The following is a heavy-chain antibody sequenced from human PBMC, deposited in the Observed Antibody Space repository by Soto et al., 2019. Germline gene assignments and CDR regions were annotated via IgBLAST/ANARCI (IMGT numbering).Heavy chain of an antibody. D-gene: IGHD3-22*01. CDR2: ITYDGTKK. V-gene: IGHV3-30*18. CDR3: AKDRATYYYDSSDYFYYSGMDL. Sequence: QVQLVESGGGVVQPGRSLRLSCEASGFIFSDYCMHWVRQAPGKGLEWVALITYDGTKKNYADSVRGRFTISRDDSKNTLYMQINNQREEDMALYYCAKDRATYYYDSSDYFYYSGMDLWGQGTTVTVSS. CDR1: GFIFSDYC. J-gene: IGHJ6*02.